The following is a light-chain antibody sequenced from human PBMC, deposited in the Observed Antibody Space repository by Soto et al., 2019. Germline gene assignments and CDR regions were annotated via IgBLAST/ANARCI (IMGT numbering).Light chain of an antibody. CDR3: LLDFRYFWA. V-gene: IGKV1-9*01. Sequence: IQLTQSPSSLSASVGDRVTITCRASQGISSYLAWYQQKPGKAPKLLIYAASTLQSGVPSRFSGSGSGTDFTLTISSLQPEDFATYYCLLDFRYFWAFGQGTKV. J-gene: IGKJ1*01. CDR2: AAS. CDR1: QGISSY.